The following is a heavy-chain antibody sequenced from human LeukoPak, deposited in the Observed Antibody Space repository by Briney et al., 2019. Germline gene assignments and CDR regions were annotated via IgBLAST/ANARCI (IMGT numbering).Heavy chain of an antibody. D-gene: IGHD2-2*01. CDR3: AKDFPPLGYCSSTSCQGGYFQH. Sequence: GGSLRLSCAASGFTFSSYGMHWVRQAPGKGLEWVAFIRYDGSNKYYADSVKGRFTISRDNSKNTLYLQMNSLRAEDTAVYYCAKDFPPLGYCSSTSCQGGYFQHWGQGTLVTVSS. CDR2: IRYDGSNK. J-gene: IGHJ1*01. V-gene: IGHV3-30*02. CDR1: GFTFSSYG.